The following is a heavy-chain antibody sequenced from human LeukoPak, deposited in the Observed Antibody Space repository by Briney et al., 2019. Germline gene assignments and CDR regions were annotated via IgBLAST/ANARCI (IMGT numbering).Heavy chain of an antibody. J-gene: IGHJ4*02. CDR1: GFTFSSYA. V-gene: IGHV3-23*01. CDR3: AKDRYYYDSSGYSFDY. CDR2: ISGSGGST. D-gene: IGHD3-22*01. Sequence: GGSLRLSCAASGFTFSSYAMSWVRQAPGKGLEWVSAISGSGGSTYYADSVKGRFTISRDNSKNTLYLQMNSQRAEDTAVYYCAKDRYYYDSSGYSFDYWGQGTLVTVSS.